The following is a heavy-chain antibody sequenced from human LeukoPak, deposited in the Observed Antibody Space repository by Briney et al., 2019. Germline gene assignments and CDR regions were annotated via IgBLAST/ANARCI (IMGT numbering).Heavy chain of an antibody. CDR3: ARHGGVGVIPDFDY. CDR2: IYYSGST. V-gene: IGHV4-39*01. D-gene: IGHD2-8*02. CDR1: GGXISSSGYY. Sequence: PSETLSLTCTVSGGXISSSGYYWGWIRQPPGKGLEWIGTIYYSGSTYYNPSLKSRVTISVDTSKNQFSLKLSSVTAADTAVYYCARHGGVGVIPDFDYWGPGTLVTVSS. J-gene: IGHJ4*02.